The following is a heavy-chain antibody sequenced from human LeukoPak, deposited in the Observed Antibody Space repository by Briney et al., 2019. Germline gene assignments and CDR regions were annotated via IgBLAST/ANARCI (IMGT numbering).Heavy chain of an antibody. Sequence: GGSLRLSCAASAFTFSNYNMNWVRQAPGKGLEWVSYISSGSSTIYYADSVKGRFTISRDNAKNSLYLQMNSLRVEDTAVYYCARDMDPYYFDYWGQGTLVTVSS. J-gene: IGHJ4*02. CDR2: ISSGSSTI. D-gene: IGHD3-10*01. CDR3: ARDMDPYYFDY. V-gene: IGHV3-48*01. CDR1: AFTFSNYN.